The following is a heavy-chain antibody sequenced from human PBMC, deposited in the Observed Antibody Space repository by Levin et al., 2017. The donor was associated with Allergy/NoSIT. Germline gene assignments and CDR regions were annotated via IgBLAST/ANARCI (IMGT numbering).Heavy chain of an antibody. Sequence: SQTLSLTCTVSGDSISSSYWSWIRQPPGKGLEWIGYIYYSGSTNYNPSLKSRVTISVDTSKNQFSLKVTSVTAADTAVYYCARGSAGTGGQWGQGTLVIVSS. J-gene: IGHJ4*02. CDR1: GDSISSSY. CDR2: IYYSGST. D-gene: IGHD6-13*01. CDR3: ARGSAGTGGQ. V-gene: IGHV4-59*01.